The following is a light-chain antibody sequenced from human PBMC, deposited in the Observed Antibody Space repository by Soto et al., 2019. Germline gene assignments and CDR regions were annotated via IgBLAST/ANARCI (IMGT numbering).Light chain of an antibody. V-gene: IGKV3D-20*02. CDR2: GAS. J-gene: IGKJ3*01. CDR3: QHRSNGPPGVN. Sequence: IVLTQSPGTLSLSPGERATLSCRASQSVSNNYLAWYQQKPGQAPRLLISGASSRATGIPARFSGSGSGTDFALTISSLEPEDFAVYYCQHRSNGPPGVNFGPGTKVDIK. CDR1: QSVSNNY.